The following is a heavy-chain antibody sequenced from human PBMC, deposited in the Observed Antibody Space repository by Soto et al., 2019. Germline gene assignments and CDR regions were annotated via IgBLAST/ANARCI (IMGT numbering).Heavy chain of an antibody. V-gene: IGHV3-49*04. CDR3: AKVGTFYFWSAPSPYYYYGLDI. CDR2: IRSKAYGGTT. Sequence: SLILSWPASAFTFCGYYMSWVRQAPGKGLEWVGFIRSKAYGGTTEYAASVKGRFTISRDDSKSIAYLQMNSPKTEDTAVYYCAKVGTFYFWSAPSPYYYYGLDICAQGTT. D-gene: IGHD3-3*01. J-gene: IGHJ6*02. CDR1: AFTFCGYY.